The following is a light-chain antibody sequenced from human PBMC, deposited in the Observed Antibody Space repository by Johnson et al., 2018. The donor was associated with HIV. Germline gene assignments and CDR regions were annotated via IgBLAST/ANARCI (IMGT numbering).Light chain of an antibody. Sequence: QAVLTQPPSVSAAPGQKVSISCSGSSSNIGNNYVSWYRQLPGTAPKVLIYENNKRPSGIPDRFSGSKSDTSATLAITGLQTGDEAEYYCGTWETGLSAYVFGTGTKVTVL. CDR3: GTWETGLSAYV. J-gene: IGLJ1*01. V-gene: IGLV1-51*02. CDR2: ENN. CDR1: SSNIGNNY.